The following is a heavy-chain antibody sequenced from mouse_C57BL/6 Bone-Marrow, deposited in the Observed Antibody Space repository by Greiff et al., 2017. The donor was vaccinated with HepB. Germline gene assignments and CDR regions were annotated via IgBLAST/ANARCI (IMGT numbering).Heavy chain of an antibody. CDR2: LYPGSGST. D-gene: IGHD1-1*01. CDR1: GYTFTSYW. J-gene: IGHJ2*01. CDR3: AREGVLRC. V-gene: IGHV1-55*01. Sequence: QVQLQQPGAELVKPGASVNMSCKASGYTFTSYWITWVKQRPGQGLEWIGDLYPGSGSTNYNEKFKSKATLTVDTASSTAYMQLSSLTSEDSAVYYCAREGVLRCWGQGTTLTVAS.